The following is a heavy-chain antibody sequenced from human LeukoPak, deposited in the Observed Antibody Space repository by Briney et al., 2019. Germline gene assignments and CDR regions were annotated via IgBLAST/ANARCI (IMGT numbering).Heavy chain of an antibody. CDR3: ARGSPWYFDL. CDR2: IYTSGST. Sequence: SETLSLTCTVSGGSISSGSYYWSWIRQPAGKGLEWIGRIYTSGSTNYNPSLKSRVTMSVDTSKNQFSLKLSSVTAADTAVYYCARGSPWYFDLWGRGTLVTVSS. V-gene: IGHV4-61*02. J-gene: IGHJ2*01. CDR1: GGSISSGSYY.